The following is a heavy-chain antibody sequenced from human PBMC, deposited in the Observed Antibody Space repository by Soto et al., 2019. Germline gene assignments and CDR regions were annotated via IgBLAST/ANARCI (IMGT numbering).Heavy chain of an antibody. J-gene: IGHJ2*01. V-gene: IGHV4-31*03. CDR3: ARGGTEGNCSGRSCYCLTLWNFDF. CDR1: GGSISSGGYY. CDR2: IYYSGST. D-gene: IGHD2-15*01. Sequence: TLSLTCTVSGGSISSGGYYWSWIRQHPGKGLEWIGYIYYSGSTYYNPSLKSRVTISVDTSKNQFSLKLSSVTAADTAVYYGARGGTEGNCSGRSCYCLTLWNFDFWGRGTLVTVSS.